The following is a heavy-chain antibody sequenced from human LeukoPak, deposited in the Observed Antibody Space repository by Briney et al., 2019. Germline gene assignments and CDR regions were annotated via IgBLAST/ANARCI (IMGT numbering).Heavy chain of an antibody. V-gene: IGHV3-7*01. CDR2: IRQEGSEK. CDR3: ARLSAMVRGPEDIFYFED. D-gene: IGHD3-10*01. Sequence: PGGSLRLFCETSGHSFSTYWMSWVPQAPGKGLEWVADIRQEGSEKYYVDAVKGGFTISRDIATQSVFLQMNSLRAEDTAVYYCARLSAMVRGPEDIFYFEDWGLGTLVTVSS. CDR1: GHSFSTYW. J-gene: IGHJ4*02.